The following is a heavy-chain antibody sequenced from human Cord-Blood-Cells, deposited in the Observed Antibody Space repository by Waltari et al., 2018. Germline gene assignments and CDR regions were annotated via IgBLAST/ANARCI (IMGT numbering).Heavy chain of an antibody. D-gene: IGHD6-13*01. CDR3: ARQDSSSWYDY. CDR2: IYYSGST. CDR1: GGSISSSSYY. J-gene: IGHJ4*02. V-gene: IGHV4-39*01. Sequence: QLQLQESGPGLVKPSETLSLTCTVPGGSISSSSYYWGWIRQPPGKGLEWIGSIYYSGSTYYNPSLKSRVTISVDTSKNQFSLKLSSVTAADTAVYYCARQDSSSWYDYWGQGTLVTVSS.